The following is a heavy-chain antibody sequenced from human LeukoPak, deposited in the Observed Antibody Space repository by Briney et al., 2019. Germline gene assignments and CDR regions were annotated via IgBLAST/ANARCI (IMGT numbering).Heavy chain of an antibody. J-gene: IGHJ6*02. CDR2: IYYSGST. CDR3: ARHQSYYFDGTRYPSYYYGMDV. Sequence: PSETLSLTCTVSGGSISGGGHYWSWIRQHPGKGLEWIGYIYYSGSTYYNPSLKSRVTISIDASKNQLSLILSSVTAAETAVYYCARHQSYYFDGTRYPSYYYGMDVWGQGTTVTVSS. V-gene: IGHV4-31*03. CDR1: GGSISGGGHY. D-gene: IGHD3-22*01.